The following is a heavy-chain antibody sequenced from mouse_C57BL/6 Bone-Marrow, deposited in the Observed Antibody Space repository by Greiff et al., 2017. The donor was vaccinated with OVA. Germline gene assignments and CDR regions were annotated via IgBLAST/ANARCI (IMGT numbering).Heavy chain of an antibody. V-gene: IGHV1-82*01. CDR2: IYPGDGDT. Sequence: VKLMESGPELVKPGASVKISCKASGYAFSSSWKNWGKQRAGKGLEGIGRIYPGDGDTKYNGKFKGKGTLTADNSSSTAYMQLSSLTSEDSAVYFCARHDDGYYASYFDYWGQGTTLTVSS. CDR1: GYAFSSSW. D-gene: IGHD2-3*01. J-gene: IGHJ2*01. CDR3: ARHDDGYYASYFDY.